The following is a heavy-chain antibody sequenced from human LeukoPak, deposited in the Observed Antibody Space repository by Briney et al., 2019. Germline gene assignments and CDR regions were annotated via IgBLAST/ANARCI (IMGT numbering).Heavy chain of an antibody. V-gene: IGHV3-33*01. CDR1: GFTFSSYG. CDR2: VSNDGRNE. CDR3: ARDSASTPLDY. D-gene: IGHD1-26*01. J-gene: IGHJ4*02. Sequence: GGSLRLSCATSGFTFSSYGIHWVRQAPGKGMEWVAVVSNDGRNEYYADSVQGRFSISRDNSKNTVYLQMNSLRAEDTAVYYCARDSASTPLDYWGREPWSPSPQ.